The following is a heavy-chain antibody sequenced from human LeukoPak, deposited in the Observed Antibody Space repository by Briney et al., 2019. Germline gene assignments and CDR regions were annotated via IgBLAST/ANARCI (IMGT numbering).Heavy chain of an antibody. CDR1: GGSFSGYY. D-gene: IGHD4-11*01. CDR3: ARDGGDYTPPYYYYGMDV. V-gene: IGHV4-34*01. CDR2: INHSGST. Sequence: SETLSLTCAVYGGSFSGYYWSWIRQPPGKGLEWIGEINHSGSTNYNPSLKSRVTISVDTSKNQFSLELSSVTAADTAVYYCARDGGDYTPPYYYYGMDVWGQGTTVTVSS. J-gene: IGHJ6*02.